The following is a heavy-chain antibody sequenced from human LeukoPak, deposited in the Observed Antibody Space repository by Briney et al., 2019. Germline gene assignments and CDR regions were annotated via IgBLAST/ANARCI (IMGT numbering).Heavy chain of an antibody. Sequence: PSETLSLTCTLSGGSISGSSYYWGWIRHPPGKGLEWIGSIYYSGSTYYNPSLKSRVTISVDTSKNQFSLKLSSVTAADTAVYYCARHYAGRAGNWFDPWGQGTLVTVSS. V-gene: IGHV4-39*01. CDR1: GGSISGSSYY. J-gene: IGHJ5*02. CDR2: IYYSGST. CDR3: ARHYAGRAGNWFDP. D-gene: IGHD6-13*01.